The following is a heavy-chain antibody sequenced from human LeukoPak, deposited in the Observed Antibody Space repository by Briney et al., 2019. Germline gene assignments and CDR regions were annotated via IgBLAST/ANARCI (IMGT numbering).Heavy chain of an antibody. CDR2: LSHDGGTK. Sequence: GRSLRLSCAASGFTFNNYAMNWVRQAPGKGLEWVAALSHDGGTKYYADSVKGRFTSSRDNSKNTLYLQMNSLRAEDTAVYYCARVGYCSGGNCYFNAFDIWGQGTMVTVSS. CDR3: ARVGYCSGGNCYFNAFDI. D-gene: IGHD2-15*01. J-gene: IGHJ3*02. V-gene: IGHV3-30-3*01. CDR1: GFTFNNYA.